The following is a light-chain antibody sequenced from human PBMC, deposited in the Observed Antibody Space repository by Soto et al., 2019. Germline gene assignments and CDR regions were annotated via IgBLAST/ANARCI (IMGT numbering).Light chain of an antibody. CDR2: GAS. V-gene: IGKV3-20*01. CDR1: QSVSSSY. J-gene: IGKJ3*01. Sequence: EIVLTQSPGSLSLSPGERATLSCRASQSVSSSYLAWYQQKPGQAPRLLIYGASSRATGIPDRFSGSGSGTDFTLTISRLEPEDFAAYYCQQFGAFGPGTKVDIK. CDR3: QQFGA.